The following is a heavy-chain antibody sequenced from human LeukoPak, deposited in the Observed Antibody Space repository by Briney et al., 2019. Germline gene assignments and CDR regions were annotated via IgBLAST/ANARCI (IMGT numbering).Heavy chain of an antibody. D-gene: IGHD3-10*01. V-gene: IGHV4-38-2*02. J-gene: IGHJ4*02. CDR1: GYSISSGYY. CDR3: ARDLLGEYFDY. CDR2: IYHSGST. Sequence: SETLSLTCTVSGYSISSGYYWGWIRQPPGKGLEWIGSIYHSGSTYYNPSLKSRVTISVDTSKNQFSLKLSSVTAADTAVYYCARDLLGEYFDYWGQGTLVTVSS.